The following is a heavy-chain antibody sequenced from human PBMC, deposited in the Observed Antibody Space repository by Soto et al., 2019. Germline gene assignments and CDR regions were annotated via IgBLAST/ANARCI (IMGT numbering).Heavy chain of an antibody. CDR2: IYSGGST. CDR1: GFTVSSNY. J-gene: IGHJ3*02. CDR3: ARDTMTATYAFDI. V-gene: IGHV3-53*01. Sequence: GGSLRLSCAASGFTVSSNYMSWVRQAPGKGLEWVSVIYSGGSTYYADSVKGRFTISRDNSKNTLYLQMNSLRAVDTAVYYCARDTMTATYAFDIWGQGTMVTVSS.